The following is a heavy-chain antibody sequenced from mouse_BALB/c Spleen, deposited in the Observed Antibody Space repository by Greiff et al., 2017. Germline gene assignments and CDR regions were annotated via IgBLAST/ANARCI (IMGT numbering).Heavy chain of an antibody. V-gene: IGHV5-4*02. D-gene: IGHD2-4*01. CDR2: ISAGGSYT. CDR3: ARHLYYDYHVMSAY. CDR1: GFTFSGYY. J-gene: IGHJ3*01. Sequence: EVMLVESGGGLMKPGGSLKLSCAATGFTFSGYYMYWVRQTPEKRLEWIAAISAGGSYTYYPDSVKGRFTFSRDTAKNTPYLQISSLKSEDSAVYYCARHLYYDYHVMSAYWGQGTLVTVSA.